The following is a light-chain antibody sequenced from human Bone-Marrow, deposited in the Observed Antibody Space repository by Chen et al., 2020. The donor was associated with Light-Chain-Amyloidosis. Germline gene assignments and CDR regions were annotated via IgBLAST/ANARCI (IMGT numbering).Light chain of an antibody. Sequence: SYELTQPPSVSVSPGQPARFPCSGDDLPTYDSYWYQQKQGQAPVLVIHRDTERPSGISVRFSGSSSGTTATLTISGVQAEDEADDHCQSADSSGTYEVIFGGGTKLTVL. J-gene: IGLJ2*01. CDR2: RDT. V-gene: IGLV3-25*03. CDR3: QSADSSGTYEVI. CDR1: DLPTYD.